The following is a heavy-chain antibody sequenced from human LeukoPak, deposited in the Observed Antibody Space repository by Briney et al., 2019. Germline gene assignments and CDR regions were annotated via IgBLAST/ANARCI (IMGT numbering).Heavy chain of an antibody. V-gene: IGHV3-48*04. CDR2: ISSSSSTI. CDR1: GFTFSSYC. CDR3: ARAAKRITMVRGAIPLDY. D-gene: IGHD3-10*01. Sequence: GGSLRLSCAASGFTFSSYCMNWVRQAPGKGLEWVSYISSSSSTIYYADSVKGRFTISRDNAKNSLYLQMNSLRAEDTAVYYCARAAKRITMVRGAIPLDYWGQGTLVTVSS. J-gene: IGHJ4*02.